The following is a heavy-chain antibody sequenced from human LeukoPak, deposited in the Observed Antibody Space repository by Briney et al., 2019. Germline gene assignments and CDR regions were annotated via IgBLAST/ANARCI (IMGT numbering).Heavy chain of an antibody. Sequence: SETLSLTCTVAGGSICSSSYSWGWRRQPAGRGLEWMGSVYYSGSTYYNPSLKSRVTISVDTSKNQFSPKLSSVTAADTAVYYCVKQGDCSSTSCYLPVSWFDPWGQGTLVTVSS. CDR1: GGSICSSSYS. D-gene: IGHD2-2*01. CDR3: VKQGDCSSTSCYLPVSWFDP. V-gene: IGHV4-39*01. CDR2: VYYSGST. J-gene: IGHJ5*02.